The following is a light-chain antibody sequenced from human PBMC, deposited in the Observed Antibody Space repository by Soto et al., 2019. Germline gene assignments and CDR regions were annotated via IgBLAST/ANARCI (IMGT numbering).Light chain of an antibody. CDR3: AAWDDSLNGWV. CDR2: YDD. J-gene: IGLJ3*02. V-gene: IGLV1-36*01. Sequence: QSVLTQPPSVSEAPRQRVTISGSGSSSNIGNNAVNWYQQLPGKAPKLLIYYDDLLPSGVSDRFSGSKSGTSASLAISWLQSEDEADYYCAAWDDSLNGWVFGGGTKVTVL. CDR1: SSNIGNNA.